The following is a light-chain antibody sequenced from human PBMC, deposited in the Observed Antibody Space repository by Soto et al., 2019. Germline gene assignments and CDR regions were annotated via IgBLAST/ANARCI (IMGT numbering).Light chain of an antibody. Sequence: QSVLTQPPSASESPGQSVTISCTGTSSDVGGYNYVSWYQQYPGRAPKLMIYEVTKRPSGVPDRFSGSKSGNTASLTVSGLQAEDEADDYCSSYAASNNFYFVFGGGTKVTVL. V-gene: IGLV2-8*01. J-gene: IGLJ3*02. CDR3: SSYAASNNFYFV. CDR1: SSDVGGYNY. CDR2: EVT.